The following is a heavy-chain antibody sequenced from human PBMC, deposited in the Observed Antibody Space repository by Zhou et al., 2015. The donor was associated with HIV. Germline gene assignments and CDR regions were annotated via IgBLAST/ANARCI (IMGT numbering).Heavy chain of an antibody. CDR2: IIPIFGTA. D-gene: IGHD3-10*01. Sequence: QVQLVQSGAEVKKPGSSVKVSCKASGGTFSSYAISWVRQAPGQGLEWMGGIIPIFGTANYAQKFQGRVTITADESTSTAYMELSSLRSEDTAVYYCASPMGRGVIKQSIGYYYGMDVWGQGTTVTVSS. J-gene: IGHJ6*02. V-gene: IGHV1-69*12. CDR1: GGTFSSYA. CDR3: ASPMGRGVIKQSIGYYYGMDV.